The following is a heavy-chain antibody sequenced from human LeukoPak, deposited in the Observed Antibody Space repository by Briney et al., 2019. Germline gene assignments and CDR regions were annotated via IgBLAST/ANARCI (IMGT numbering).Heavy chain of an antibody. D-gene: IGHD3-22*01. CDR1: GGSINNTNW. J-gene: IGHJ2*01. V-gene: IGHV4/OR15-8*02. CDR2: IYHSGNT. Sequence: SETLSLTCVVFGGSINNTNWGSWVRQPPGKGLEWIGEIYHSGNTKYNPSLKSRVTISIDKSENQFSLKLSSVTAADTAVYYCARQETRITMIVVASTYFDLWGRGTLVTVSS. CDR3: ARQETRITMIVVASTYFDL.